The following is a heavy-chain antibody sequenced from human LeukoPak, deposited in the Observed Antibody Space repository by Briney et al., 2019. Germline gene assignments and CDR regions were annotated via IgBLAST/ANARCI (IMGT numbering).Heavy chain of an antibody. CDR1: GYTFTSYG. Sequence: GASVKVCCKTSGYTFTSYGISWVRQAPGQGLEWMGWISAYNGNTNYAQKLQGRVTMTTDTSTSTAYMELRSLRSDDTAVYYCASLVYSYGLDYWGQGTLVTVSS. J-gene: IGHJ4*02. V-gene: IGHV1-18*01. D-gene: IGHD5-18*01. CDR2: ISAYNGNT. CDR3: ASLVYSYGLDY.